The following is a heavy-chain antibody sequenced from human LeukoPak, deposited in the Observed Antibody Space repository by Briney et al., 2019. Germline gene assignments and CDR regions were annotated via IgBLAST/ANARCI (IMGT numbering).Heavy chain of an antibody. CDR1: GYTFTSYA. Sequence: AASVKVSCKASGYTFTSYAMNRVRQAPGQGLEWMGWINTKTGNPMYAQGFTGRFVFSLDTSVSTAYVQISSLKAEDTAVYYCARGGGEVPAARGNFDYWGQGTLVTVSS. CDR2: INTKTGNP. J-gene: IGHJ4*02. V-gene: IGHV7-4-1*02. CDR3: ARGGGEVPAARGNFDY. D-gene: IGHD2-2*01.